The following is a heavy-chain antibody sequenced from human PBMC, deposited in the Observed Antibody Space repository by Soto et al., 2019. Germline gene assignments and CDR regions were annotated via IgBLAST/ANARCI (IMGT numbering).Heavy chain of an antibody. Sequence: SVKVSCKASGGTFSSYTISWVRQAPGQGLEWMGRIIPILGIANYAQKFQGRVTITADKSTSTAYMELSSLRSEDTAVYYCAVCSGGSFYSHYYYYMDVWGKGTTVTVSS. D-gene: IGHD2-15*01. V-gene: IGHV1-69*02. CDR3: AVCSGGSFYSHYYYYMDV. J-gene: IGHJ6*03. CDR2: IIPILGIA. CDR1: GGTFSSYT.